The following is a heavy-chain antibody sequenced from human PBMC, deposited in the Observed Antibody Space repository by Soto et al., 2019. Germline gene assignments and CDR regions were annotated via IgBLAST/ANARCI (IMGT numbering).Heavy chain of an antibody. D-gene: IGHD1-26*01. V-gene: IGHV3-48*02. CDR2: VSSGSGTI. CDR1: GFTFSTYS. Sequence: GGSLRLSCAASGFTFSTYSMNWVRQAPGKGLEWLSYVSSGSGTIYYADSVKGRFTISRDNAKNSLYLQMNSLRDDETAVYFCARNSGNYRGIFDYWGQGTLVTVSS. J-gene: IGHJ4*02. CDR3: ARNSGNYRGIFDY.